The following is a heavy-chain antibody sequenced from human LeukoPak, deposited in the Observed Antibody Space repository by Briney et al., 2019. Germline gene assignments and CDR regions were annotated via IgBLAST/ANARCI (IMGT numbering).Heavy chain of an antibody. CDR3: ARESVAAAGGAFDI. CDR1: GYTFSKYG. J-gene: IGHJ3*02. V-gene: IGHV1-46*01. CDR2: INPSGGST. D-gene: IGHD6-13*01. Sequence: ASVKVSCRASGYTFSKYGISWVRQAPGQGLEWMGIINPSGGSTSYAQKFQGRVTMTRDMSTSTVYMELSSLRSEDTAVYYCARESVAAAGGAFDIWGQGTMVTVSS.